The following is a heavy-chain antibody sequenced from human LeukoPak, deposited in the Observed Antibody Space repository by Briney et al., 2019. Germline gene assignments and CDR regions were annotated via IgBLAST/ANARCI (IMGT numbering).Heavy chain of an antibody. D-gene: IGHD6-6*01. CDR2: VSSSSSYI. V-gene: IGHV3-21*01. Sequence: GGSLRLSCAASGFTFSSYSMNWVRQAPGKGLEWVSSVSSSSSYIYYADSVKGRFTISRDNAKNSLYLQMNSLRAEDTAVYYCARDLSQDSAPGYYMDVWGKGTTVTVSS. CDR3: ARDLSQDSAPGYYMDV. J-gene: IGHJ6*03. CDR1: GFTFSSYS.